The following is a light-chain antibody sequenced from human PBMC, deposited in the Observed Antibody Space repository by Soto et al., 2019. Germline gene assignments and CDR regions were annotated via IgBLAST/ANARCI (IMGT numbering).Light chain of an antibody. CDR3: SSYTSSSNYV. V-gene: IGLV2-14*01. Sequence: QSALTQPASVSGSPGQSITISCTGTSSDVGGYNYVSWYQQHQGKAPKLMIYDVSNRPSGVSNRFSGSKSGNTASLTISGLQAEDEADYYSSSYTSSSNYVFGTGTKVAVL. CDR2: DVS. CDR1: SSDVGGYNY. J-gene: IGLJ1*01.